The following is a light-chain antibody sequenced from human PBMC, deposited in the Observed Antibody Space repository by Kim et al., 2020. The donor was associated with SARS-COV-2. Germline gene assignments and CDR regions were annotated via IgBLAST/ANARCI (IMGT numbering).Light chain of an antibody. V-gene: IGLV1-47*01. Sequence: ELTQPPSASGTPGQRVTISCSGSSSNIEKNYVYWYQQVPGTAPKVLIYGNNQRPSGVPDRFSGSKSGTSASLAISGLRSEDEADYYCSAWDDRLSGRVFGGGTQLTVL. CDR2: GNN. CDR1: SSNIEKNY. J-gene: IGLJ3*02. CDR3: SAWDDRLSGRV.